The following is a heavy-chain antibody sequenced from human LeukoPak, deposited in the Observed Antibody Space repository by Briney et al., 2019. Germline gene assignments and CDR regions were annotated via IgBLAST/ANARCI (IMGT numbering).Heavy chain of an antibody. J-gene: IGHJ4*02. V-gene: IGHV3-21*01. CDR1: GFTFSSYS. CDR3: AGEPGYCSSTSCYEIDY. Sequence: GGSLRLSCAASGFTFSSYSMNWVRQAPGKGLEWVSSISSSSSYIYYADSVKGRFTISRDNAKNSLYLQMNSLRAEDTAVYYCAGEPGYCSSTSCYEIDYWGQGTLVTVSP. D-gene: IGHD2-2*01. CDR2: ISSSSSYI.